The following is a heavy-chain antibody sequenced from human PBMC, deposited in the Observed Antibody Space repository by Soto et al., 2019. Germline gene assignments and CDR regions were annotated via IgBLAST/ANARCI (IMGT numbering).Heavy chain of an antibody. Sequence: PGGSLRVSCAASGFTFSTYAVSWVRQSPGKGLEWVSSISASGGSTYYADSVKGRFTISRDNSKNTLNLQMNSLRAEDTAVYYCAKSKGTYCSGGSCYFSFDYWGQGTLVTVSS. CDR2: ISASGGST. CDR3: AKSKGTYCSGGSCYFSFDY. J-gene: IGHJ4*02. D-gene: IGHD2-15*01. V-gene: IGHV3-23*01. CDR1: GFTFSTYA.